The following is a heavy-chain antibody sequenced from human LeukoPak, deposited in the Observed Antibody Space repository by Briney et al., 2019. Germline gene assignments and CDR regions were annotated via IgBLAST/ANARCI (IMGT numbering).Heavy chain of an antibody. J-gene: IGHJ4*02. Sequence: GGSLRLSCAASGFTFSNYGMSWVRQAPGKGLEWVSAIGGSGHTTYYADSVKGRFTISRDNSKNTLYLQMNSLRAEDTALYYCAKITNDDFDYWGQGTLVTVSS. CDR1: GFTFSNYG. D-gene: IGHD1-1*01. V-gene: IGHV3-23*01. CDR2: IGGSGHTT. CDR3: AKITNDDFDY.